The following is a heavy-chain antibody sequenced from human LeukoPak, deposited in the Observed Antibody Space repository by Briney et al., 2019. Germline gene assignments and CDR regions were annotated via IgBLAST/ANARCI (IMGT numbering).Heavy chain of an antibody. V-gene: IGHV3-7*01. J-gene: IGHJ5*02. CDR1: GFTFSSYW. CDR2: IKQDGSEK. CDR3: AKDSSGYDWFDP. Sequence: GGSLRLSCAASGFTFSSYWMSWVRQAPGKGLEWVANIKQDGSEKYYVDSVKGRFTISRDNSKNTLYLQMNSLRAEDTAVYYCAKDSSGYDWFDPWGQGTLVTVSS. D-gene: IGHD3-22*01.